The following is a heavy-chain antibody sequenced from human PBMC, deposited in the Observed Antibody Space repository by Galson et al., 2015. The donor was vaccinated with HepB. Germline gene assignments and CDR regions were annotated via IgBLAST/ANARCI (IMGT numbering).Heavy chain of an antibody. J-gene: IGHJ6*02. Sequence: SLRLSCAASGFTFSSYWMSWVRQAPGKGLEWVANIKQDGSEKYYVDSVKGRFTISRDNAKNSLYLQMNSLRAEDTAVYYCARDRNGIWFGELSRMYYYYGMAVWGQGTTVTVSS. CDR3: ARDRNGIWFGELSRMYYYYGMAV. CDR1: GFTFSSYW. CDR2: IKQDGSEK. D-gene: IGHD3-10*01. V-gene: IGHV3-7*01.